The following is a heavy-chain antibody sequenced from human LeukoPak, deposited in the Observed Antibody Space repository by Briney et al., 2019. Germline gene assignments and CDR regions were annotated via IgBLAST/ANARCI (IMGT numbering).Heavy chain of an antibody. CDR1: GGSISSYY. J-gene: IGHJ2*01. CDR3: ARVRHDFWSGYANWYFDL. V-gene: IGHV4-59*01. Sequence: PSETLSLTCTVSGGSISSYYWSWIRQPPVKGLEWIGYIYYSGSTNYNPSLKSRVTISVDTSKNQFSLKLSSVTAADTAVYYCARVRHDFWSGYANWYFDLWGRGTLVTVSS. CDR2: IYYSGST. D-gene: IGHD3-3*01.